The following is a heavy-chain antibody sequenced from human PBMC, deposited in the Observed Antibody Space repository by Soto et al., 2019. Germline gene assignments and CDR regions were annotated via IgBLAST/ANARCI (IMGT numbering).Heavy chain of an antibody. CDR2: ISSSGTTI. Sequence: QVQLVESGGGLVKTGGSLRLSCAASGFTFSDYYMSWIRQAPGKGLECVSYISSSGTTIFYADSLRGRFTISRDNAKKALYLQMHSLRGEDTAVYYCAREPSNWNYCFDYWGQGTLVTVSS. CDR3: AREPSNWNYCFDY. CDR1: GFTFSDYY. J-gene: IGHJ4*02. D-gene: IGHD1-7*01. V-gene: IGHV3-11*01.